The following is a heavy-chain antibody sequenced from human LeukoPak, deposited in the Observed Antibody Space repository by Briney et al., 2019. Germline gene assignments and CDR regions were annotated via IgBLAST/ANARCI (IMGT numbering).Heavy chain of an antibody. D-gene: IGHD3-22*01. CDR3: ARNDDSSAYLDY. V-gene: IGHV3-21*01. J-gene: IGHJ4*02. CDR2: ISSSTSYI. Sequence: PGGSLRLSCAASGFTFSSYGMNWVRQAPGKGLEWVSSISSSTSYIYYADSVKGRFTISRDSAKNSLYLQMNSLRAEDTAVYYCARNDDSSAYLDYWGQGTLVTVPS. CDR1: GFTFSSYG.